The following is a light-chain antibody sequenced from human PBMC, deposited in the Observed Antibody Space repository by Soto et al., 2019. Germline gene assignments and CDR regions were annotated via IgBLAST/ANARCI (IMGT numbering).Light chain of an antibody. CDR1: ESISNW. V-gene: IGKV1-5*01. CDR2: HAS. CDR3: QQYMTYS. Sequence: IQLTQSPTTLTASVGDRVTLTCRASESISNWLAWYQQRPGTAPKLLIYHASILETAVPSRFSGNGSGTEFTLTISSLQPGDFATYYCQQYMTYSFGQGSRVEIK. J-gene: IGKJ1*01.